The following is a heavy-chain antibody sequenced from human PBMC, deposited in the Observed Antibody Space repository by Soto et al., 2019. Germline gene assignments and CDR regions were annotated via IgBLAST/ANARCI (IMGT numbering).Heavy chain of an antibody. J-gene: IGHJ6*02. D-gene: IGHD2-2*01. CDR1: GGTFSSYA. CDR3: ATSQGSSTSLEIYYYYEYGMDV. Sequence: QVQLVQSGAEVKKPGSSVKVSCKASGGTFSSYAISWVRQAPGQGLEWMGGIIPISGTANYAQKFQGRVTITADESTSTGSMELSSLRSEDAAGYFCATSQGSSTSLEIYYYYEYGMDVWGQGTTVTVSS. CDR2: IIPISGTA. V-gene: IGHV1-69*01.